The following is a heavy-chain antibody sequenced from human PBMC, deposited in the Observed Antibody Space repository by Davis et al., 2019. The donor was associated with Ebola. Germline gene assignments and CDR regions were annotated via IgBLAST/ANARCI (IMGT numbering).Heavy chain of an antibody. J-gene: IGHJ6*02. CDR3: ARGFKYYDVGGPGWRGMDV. CDR1: GGTFSSYT. D-gene: IGHD3-16*01. Sequence: SVKVSCKASGGTFSSYTISWVRQAPGQGLEWMVRIIPILGIANYAHKFQGRVTITADKSTSTAYLELSSLRSEDTAVYYCARGFKYYDVGGPGWRGMDVWGQGTTVIVSS. CDR2: IIPILGIA. V-gene: IGHV1-69*02.